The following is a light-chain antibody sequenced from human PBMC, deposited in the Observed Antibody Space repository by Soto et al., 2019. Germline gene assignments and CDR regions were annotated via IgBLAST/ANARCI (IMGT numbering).Light chain of an antibody. V-gene: IGLV2-11*01. J-gene: IGLJ1*01. CDR3: CSYAGSYV. CDR1: SSDVGGYNY. Sequence: QSVLTQPRSVSGSPGQSVTISCTGTSSDVGGYNYVSWYQQHPGKAPKLMIYDVSKRPSGVPGRFSGSKSGNTASLTISGLQAEDEAGYYCCSYAGSYVFGTGTKVTVL. CDR2: DVS.